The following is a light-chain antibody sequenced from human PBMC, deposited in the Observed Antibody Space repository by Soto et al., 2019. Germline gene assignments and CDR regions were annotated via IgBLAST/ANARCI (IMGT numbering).Light chain of an antibody. Sequence: DIQMTQSPSSLSASVGDRVTITCRASQSISTYLNWYQQKPGKAPKLLIYAASSLQSGVPSRFSGSGSGTDFTLTISSLQPDDSATFCCQQIYSTLWTFGQGTKVEIK. CDR1: QSISTY. CDR3: QQIYSTLWT. V-gene: IGKV1-39*01. CDR2: AAS. J-gene: IGKJ1*01.